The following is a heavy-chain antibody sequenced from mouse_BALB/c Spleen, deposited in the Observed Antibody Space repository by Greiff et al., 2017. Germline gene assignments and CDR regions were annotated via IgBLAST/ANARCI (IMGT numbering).Heavy chain of an antibody. J-gene: IGHJ4*01. CDR2: INPSNGGT. CDR3: TRGDGTYAMDY. D-gene: IGHD2-1*01. Sequence: VQLQQSGAELVKPGASVKLSCKASGYTFTSYYMYWVKQRPGQGLEWIGEINPSNGGTNFNEKFKSKATLTVDKSSSTAYMQLSSLTSEDSAVYYCTRGDGTYAMDYWGQGTSVTVSS. CDR1: GYTFTSYY. V-gene: IGHV1S81*02.